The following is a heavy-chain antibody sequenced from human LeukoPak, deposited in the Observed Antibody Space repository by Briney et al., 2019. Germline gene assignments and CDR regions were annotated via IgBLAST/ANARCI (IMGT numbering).Heavy chain of an antibody. CDR2: TNINSGYT. J-gene: IGHJ4*02. CDR3: ARVAGSIDY. CDR1: GYTFSTYD. V-gene: IGHV1-8*03. D-gene: IGHD6-19*01. Sequence: VASVKVSCKASGYTFSTYDINWVRQATGQGLEWMGWTNINSGYTGYAQKFQGRLTITRNTSINTAYMELSSLRSEDTAVYYCARVAGSIDYWGQGTLVTASS.